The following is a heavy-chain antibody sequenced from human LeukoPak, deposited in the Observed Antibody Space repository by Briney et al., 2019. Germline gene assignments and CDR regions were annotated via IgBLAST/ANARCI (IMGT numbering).Heavy chain of an antibody. J-gene: IGHJ6*02. V-gene: IGHV6-1*01. Sequence: SQTLSLTCAISGDSVSSNTAAWNWIRQSPSRGLEYLGRTYYRPRWYTDYAPSMTGRITINPDTSKNQFSLQLNSVTPEDTAVYYCTRGAGSVDVWGQGATVTVSS. CDR1: GDSVSSNTAA. CDR3: TRGAGSVDV. CDR2: TYYRPRWYT.